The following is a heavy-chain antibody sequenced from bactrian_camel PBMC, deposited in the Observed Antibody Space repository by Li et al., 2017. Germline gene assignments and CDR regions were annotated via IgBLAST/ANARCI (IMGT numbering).Heavy chain of an antibody. D-gene: IGHD4*01. V-gene: IGHV3S1*01. CDR1: GYTSVSYC. CDR3: AADLDLRRLCLLNRNYEGFWDY. Sequence: QVQLVESGGGAVKAGGSLTLSCEASGYTSVSYCMGWFRQAPGKERVAVATINAGIGDTIYDDSVKGRFTISQDNSKKLWLQMDSLKPEDTAMYYCAADLDLRRLCLLNRNYEGFWDYWGQGTQVTVS. J-gene: IGHJ4*01. CDR2: INAGIGDT.